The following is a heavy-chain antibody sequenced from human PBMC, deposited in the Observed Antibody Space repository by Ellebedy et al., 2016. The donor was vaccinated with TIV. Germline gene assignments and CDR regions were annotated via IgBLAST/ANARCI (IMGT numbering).Heavy chain of an antibody. CDR1: GFTVSSNY. Sequence: GESLKISCAASGFTVSSNYMSWVRQAPGKGLEWVSVIYSGGSTYYADSVKGRFTISRDNSKNTLYLQMNSLRAEDTAVYYCARGVRNLYGMDVWGQGTTVTVSS. CDR2: IYSGGST. CDR3: ARGVRNLYGMDV. V-gene: IGHV3-53*01. J-gene: IGHJ6*02. D-gene: IGHD1-14*01.